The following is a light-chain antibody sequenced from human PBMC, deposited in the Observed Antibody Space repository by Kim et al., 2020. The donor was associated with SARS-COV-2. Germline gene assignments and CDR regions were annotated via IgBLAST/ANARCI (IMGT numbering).Light chain of an antibody. CDR3: QQSYKAPHT. CDR1: QNIHNY. V-gene: IGKV1-39*01. CDR2: AAS. J-gene: IGKJ2*01. Sequence: SASVGDRVTISCRASQNIHNYVNWYQQKPARAPRLLIYAASTLQSGVPPRFSGSGSGTDFVLTISSLQPGDCASYYCQQSYKAPHTFGQGNKLE.